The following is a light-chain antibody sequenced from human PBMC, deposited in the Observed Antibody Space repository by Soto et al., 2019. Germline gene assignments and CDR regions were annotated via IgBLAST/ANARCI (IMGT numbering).Light chain of an antibody. Sequence: QSVLTQPASVSGPPGQSITISCTGTSSDVGTYSLVSWYQHHPGKAPKLMIYEVIKRPSGVSNRFSGSKSGNTASLTISGLQAEDEADYYCCSYAGSSTYVFGAGTKVTVL. CDR2: EVI. CDR1: SSDVGTYSL. V-gene: IGLV2-23*02. CDR3: CSYAGSSTYV. J-gene: IGLJ1*01.